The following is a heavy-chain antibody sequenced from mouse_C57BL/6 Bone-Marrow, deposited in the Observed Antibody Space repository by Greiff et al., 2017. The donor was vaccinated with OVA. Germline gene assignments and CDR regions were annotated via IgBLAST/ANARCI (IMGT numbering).Heavy chain of an antibody. J-gene: IGHJ4*01. Sequence: QVTLKESGPGILQPSQTLSLTCSFSVFSLSTFGMGVSWIRQPSGKGLEWLAHIYWDEDKHYKPSLKSRLTISKDTSNNQVFLKITTVDTADTATYYSVRVEGDYAMDYWGQGTSVTVSS. CDR1: VFSLSTFGMG. CDR3: VRVEGDYAMDY. CDR2: IYWDEDK. V-gene: IGHV8-9*01.